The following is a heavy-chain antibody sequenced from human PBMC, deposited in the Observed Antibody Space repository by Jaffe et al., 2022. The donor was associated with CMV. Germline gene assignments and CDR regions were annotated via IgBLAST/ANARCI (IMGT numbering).Heavy chain of an antibody. Sequence: EVQLVESGGGLVKPGGSLRLSCAASGFTFSNAWMSWVRQAPGKGLEWVGRIKSKTDGGTTDYAAPVKGRFTISRDDSKNTLYLQMNSLKTEDTAVYYCTTENTMIKGNAFDIWGQGTMVTVSS. CDR2: IKSKTDGGTT. V-gene: IGHV3-15*01. CDR3: TTENTMIKGNAFDI. CDR1: GFTFSNAW. J-gene: IGHJ3*02. D-gene: IGHD3-22*01.